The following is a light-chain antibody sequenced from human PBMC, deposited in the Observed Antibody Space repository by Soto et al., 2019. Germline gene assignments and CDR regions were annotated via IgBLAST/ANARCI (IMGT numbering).Light chain of an antibody. CDR2: DAS. Sequence: TLLTQYPATLSLSPGERATLSCTASQSVNSYLAWYQQKPGQAPRLLIYDASNRATGIPARFSGSGSGTDFTLTISSLEPEDFAVYYCQQRSDWPPFTFGPGTKVDI. J-gene: IGKJ3*01. CDR1: QSVNSY. CDR3: QQRSDWPPFT. V-gene: IGKV3-11*01.